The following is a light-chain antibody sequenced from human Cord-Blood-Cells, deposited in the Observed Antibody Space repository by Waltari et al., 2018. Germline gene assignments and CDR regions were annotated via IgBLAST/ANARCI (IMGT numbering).Light chain of an antibody. Sequence: QSALTQPPSVSGSPGPSVPIPCTGTSRHVDSYNRVSWYQQPPGTAPKPMIYEVSNRPSGVPDRFSGSKSGNTASLTISGLQAEDEADYYCSSYTSSSTYVFGTGTKVTVL. J-gene: IGLJ1*01. V-gene: IGLV2-18*02. CDR2: EVS. CDR1: SRHVDSYNR. CDR3: SSYTSSSTYV.